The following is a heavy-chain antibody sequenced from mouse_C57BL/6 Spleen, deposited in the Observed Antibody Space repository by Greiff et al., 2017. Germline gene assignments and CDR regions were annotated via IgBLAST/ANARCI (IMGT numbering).Heavy chain of an antibody. Sequence: VQLQQSGAELMKPGASVKLSCKATGYTFTGYWIEWVKQRPGHGLEWIGEILPGSGSTNYHEKFKGKATFTADTSSNTAYMQLSSLTTEDSAIYYCARRAYTFYFDYWGQGTTLTVSS. CDR2: ILPGSGST. V-gene: IGHV1-9*01. CDR1: GYTFTGYW. CDR3: ARRAYTFYFDY. J-gene: IGHJ2*01. D-gene: IGHD5-1-1*01.